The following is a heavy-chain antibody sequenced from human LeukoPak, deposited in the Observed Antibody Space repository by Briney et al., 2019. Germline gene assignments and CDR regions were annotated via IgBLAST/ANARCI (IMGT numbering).Heavy chain of an antibody. D-gene: IGHD3-22*01. CDR2: IYYSGST. J-gene: IGHJ4*02. CDR3: ARGYYYDSRVFDY. Sequence: LRLSCAASGFTVSINYLSWIRQHPGKGLEWIGYIYYSGSTYYNPSLKSRVTISVDTSKNQFSLKLSSVTAADTAVYYCARGYYYDSRVFDYWGQGTLVTVSS. V-gene: IGHV4-31*02. CDR1: GFTVSINY.